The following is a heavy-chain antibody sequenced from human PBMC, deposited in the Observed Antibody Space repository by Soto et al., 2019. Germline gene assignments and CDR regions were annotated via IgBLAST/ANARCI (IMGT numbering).Heavy chain of an antibody. Sequence: SETLSLTCTVSGGSISSSSYYWGWIRQPPGKGLEWIGSIYYSGSTYYNPSLKSRVTISVDTSKNQFSLKLSSVTAADTAVYYCASGYYYDSSGYPFDYWGQGTLVTVSS. D-gene: IGHD3-22*01. V-gene: IGHV4-39*01. CDR3: ASGYYYDSSGYPFDY. CDR2: IYYSGST. CDR1: GGSISSSSYY. J-gene: IGHJ4*02.